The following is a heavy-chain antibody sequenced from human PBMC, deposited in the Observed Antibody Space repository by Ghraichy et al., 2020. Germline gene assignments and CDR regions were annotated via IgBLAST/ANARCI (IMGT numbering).Heavy chain of an antibody. D-gene: IGHD1-7*01. CDR1: GYTFTSYG. Sequence: ASVKVSCKASGYTFTSYGISWVRQAPGQGLEWMGWISAYNGNTNYAQKLQGRVTMTTDTSTSTAYMELRSLRSDDTAVYYCARDPHPAYNWNYLYPPAGMDVWGQGTTVTVSS. V-gene: IGHV1-18*01. CDR3: ARDPHPAYNWNYLYPPAGMDV. J-gene: IGHJ6*02. CDR2: ISAYNGNT.